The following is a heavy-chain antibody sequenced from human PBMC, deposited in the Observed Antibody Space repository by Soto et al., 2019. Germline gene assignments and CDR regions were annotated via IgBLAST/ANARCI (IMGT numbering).Heavy chain of an antibody. CDR2: IIPIFGTA. Sequence: QVQLVQSGAEVKKPGSSVKVSCKASGGTFSSYAISWVRQAPGQGLEWMGGIIPIFGTANYAQKFQGRVRITAEKSTSPAYMELSSLRSEDTAVYYCARVSRTYDFWSGSSYGMDVWGQGTTVTVSS. CDR1: GGTFSSYA. J-gene: IGHJ6*02. CDR3: ARVSRTYDFWSGSSYGMDV. D-gene: IGHD3-3*01. V-gene: IGHV1-69*06.